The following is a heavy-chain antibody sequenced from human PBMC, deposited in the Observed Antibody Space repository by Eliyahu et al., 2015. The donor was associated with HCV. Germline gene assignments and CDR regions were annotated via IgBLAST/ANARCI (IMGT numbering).Heavy chain of an antibody. CDR3: AREGGDYCSGGTCFLLY. V-gene: IGHV1-69*01. CDR1: GGTFSSQS. D-gene: IGHD2-15*01. J-gene: IGHJ4*02. Sequence: QVQLVQSGAEVKKPGSSVKVSCKSSGGTFSSQSISWMRQAPGQGLWVVGGVLPIFGTANYAQKFQGRVTITADESTSTAYMELSSLKSDDTAIYYCAREGGDYCSGGTCFLLYWGQGTLVTVSS. CDR2: VLPIFGTA.